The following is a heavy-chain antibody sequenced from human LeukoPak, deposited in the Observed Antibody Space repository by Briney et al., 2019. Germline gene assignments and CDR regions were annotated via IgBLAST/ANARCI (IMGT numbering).Heavy chain of an antibody. Sequence: ASVKVSCKASGYAFTAYSMHWVRQAPGQGLEWMGWINPNSGVTNYAQKFQGRVTITTDESTSTAYMELSSLRSEDTAVYYCARESAHDAFDIWGQGTMVTVSS. V-gene: IGHV1-2*02. CDR1: GYAFTAYS. CDR3: ARESAHDAFDI. J-gene: IGHJ3*02. CDR2: INPNSGVT.